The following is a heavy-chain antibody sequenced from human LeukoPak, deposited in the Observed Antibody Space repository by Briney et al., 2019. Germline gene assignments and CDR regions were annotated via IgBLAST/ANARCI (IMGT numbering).Heavy chain of an antibody. J-gene: IGHJ6*02. CDR3: ARSDYWSYAMNV. CDR1: GYTFSKYW. D-gene: IGHD5-12*01. CDR2: IHPDDSDI. V-gene: IGHV5-51*01. Sequence: GESLKTSCKASGYTFSKYWVAWVRQMPGKGLEWMGVIHPDDSDIRYSPSFQGQVTISADKSISTAFLQWSRLEASDTAMYFCARSDYWSYAMNVWGQGTTVTVSS.